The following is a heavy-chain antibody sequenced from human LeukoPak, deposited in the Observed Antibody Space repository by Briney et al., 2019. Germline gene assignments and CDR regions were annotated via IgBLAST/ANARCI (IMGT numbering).Heavy chain of an antibody. CDR2: IYPGDSAT. Sequence: GAALQIPCKGSGYSFTNYWIGWVRQMPGKGLEWMGIIYPGDSATTYSPSFQGQVTISADKSISTAYLQWSSLKASDTAIYYCALHPAQGSGSLDYWGQGTLVTVSS. J-gene: IGHJ4*02. V-gene: IGHV5-51*01. CDR3: ALHPAQGSGSLDY. D-gene: IGHD3-10*01. CDR1: GYSFTNYW.